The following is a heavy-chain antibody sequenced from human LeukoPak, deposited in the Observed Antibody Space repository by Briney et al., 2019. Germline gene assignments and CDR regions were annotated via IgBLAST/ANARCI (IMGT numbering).Heavy chain of an antibody. J-gene: IGHJ4*02. Sequence: SQTLSLTCSVSGVSGGSISSGSYYWSWIRQPAGKGLEWIGRIYTSGSTNCNPSLKSRVTISVDTSKNQFSLKLSSVTAADTAVYYCARDRPSGSYLYYFDYWGQGTLVTVSS. CDR3: ARDRPSGSYLYYFDY. CDR1: SGVSGGSISSGSYY. CDR2: IYTSGST. D-gene: IGHD1-26*01. V-gene: IGHV4-61*02.